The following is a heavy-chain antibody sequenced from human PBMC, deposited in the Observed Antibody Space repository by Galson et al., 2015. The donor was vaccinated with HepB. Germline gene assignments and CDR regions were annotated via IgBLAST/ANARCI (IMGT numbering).Heavy chain of an antibody. Sequence: SLRLSCAASGFTFSSYAMSWVRQAPGKGLEWVSAISGSGGSTYYADSVKGRFTISRDNSKNTLYLQMNSLRAEDTAVYYCARDGTYYYGSGSYLPPYYGMDVWGQGTTVTVSS. CDR2: ISGSGGST. CDR1: GFTFSSYA. CDR3: ARDGTYYYGSGSYLPPYYGMDV. D-gene: IGHD3-10*01. V-gene: IGHV3-23*01. J-gene: IGHJ6*02.